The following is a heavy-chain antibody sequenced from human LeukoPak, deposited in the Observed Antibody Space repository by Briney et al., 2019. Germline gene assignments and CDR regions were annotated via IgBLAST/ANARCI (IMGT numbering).Heavy chain of an antibody. CDR3: AGQFDSSGSYFY. CDR2: IYHSGST. D-gene: IGHD3-22*01. V-gene: IGHV4-38-2*02. J-gene: IGHJ4*02. Sequence: ASETLSLTCTVSGSGYSISGGYCWGWIRQPPGKGLEWIGSIYHSGSTYYNPSLKSRVTISLDMSKNQFSLRLNSVTAADTAVYFCAGQFDSSGSYFYWGQGTLVTVSS. CDR1: GSGYSISGGYC.